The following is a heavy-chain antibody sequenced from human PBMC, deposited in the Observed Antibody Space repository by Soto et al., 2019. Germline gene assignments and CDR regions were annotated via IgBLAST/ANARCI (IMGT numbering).Heavy chain of an antibody. CDR1: GGSVSSGGHY. CDR3: ARDRPDYSNSYDAFDI. Sequence: XGTLALTCSVSGGSVSSGGHYWSWIRQPPGKTLEWIAYIPDTGTTKYNPSLKSRVTISLDKSRNQVSLRLGSMTAADTAVYYCARDRPDYSNSYDAFDIWGQGTMVTVSS. J-gene: IGHJ3*02. D-gene: IGHD5-12*01. V-gene: IGHV4-61*08. CDR2: IPDTGTT.